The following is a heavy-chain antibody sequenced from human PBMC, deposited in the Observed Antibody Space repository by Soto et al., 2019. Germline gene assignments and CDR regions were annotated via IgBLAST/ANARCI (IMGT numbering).Heavy chain of an antibody. CDR2: IYYSGST. J-gene: IGHJ4*02. V-gene: IGHV4-39*01. CDR3: ARVPAGQWLFDY. Sequence: LETLSLTCTVSGGSISSSSYYWGWIRQPPGKGLEWIGSIYYSGSTYYNPSLKSRVTISVDTSKNQFSLKLSSVTAADTAVYYCARVPAGQWLFDYWGQGTLVTVSS. CDR1: GGSISSSSYY. D-gene: IGHD5-12*01.